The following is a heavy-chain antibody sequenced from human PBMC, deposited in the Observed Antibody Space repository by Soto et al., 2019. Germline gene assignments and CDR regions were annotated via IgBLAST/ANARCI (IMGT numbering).Heavy chain of an antibody. Sequence: QVQLVQSGAEVKKPGSSVKVSCKASGGTFSSYTISWVRQAPGQGLEWMGRIIPILGIANYAQKFQGRVTXTXXKSTSTAYMELSSLRSEDTAVYYCAREYSSGPIDYWGQGTLVTVSS. D-gene: IGHD6-19*01. CDR3: AREYSSGPIDY. CDR1: GGTFSSYT. V-gene: IGHV1-69*08. J-gene: IGHJ4*02. CDR2: IIPILGIA.